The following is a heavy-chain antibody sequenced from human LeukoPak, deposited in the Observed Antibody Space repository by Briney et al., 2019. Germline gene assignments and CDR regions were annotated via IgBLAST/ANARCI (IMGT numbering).Heavy chain of an antibody. D-gene: IGHD4-17*01. J-gene: IGHJ5*02. CDR3: ATERGVTINWFDP. CDR2: IKQDGSEK. Sequence: GGSLRLSCAASGLTFSSYWMSWVRQAPGKGLEWVANIKQDGSEKYYVDSVKGRFTISRDNAKNSLYLQMNSLRAEDTAVYYCATERGVTINWFDPWGQGTLVTVSS. CDR1: GLTFSSYW. V-gene: IGHV3-7*04.